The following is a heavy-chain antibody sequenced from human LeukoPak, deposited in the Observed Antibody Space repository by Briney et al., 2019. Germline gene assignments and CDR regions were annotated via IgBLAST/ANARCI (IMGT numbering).Heavy chain of an antibody. CDR3: ARGRDYDFWSGYYLGGGEVDY. D-gene: IGHD3-3*01. V-gene: IGHV3-48*01. J-gene: IGHJ4*02. Sequence: GGSLRLSCAASGFTFSSYSMNWVRQAPGKGLEWVSYISSSSSTIYYADSVKGRFTISRDNAKNSLYLQMNSLRAEDTAVYYRARGRDYDFWSGYYLGGGEVDYWGQGTLVTVSS. CDR1: GFTFSSYS. CDR2: ISSSSSTI.